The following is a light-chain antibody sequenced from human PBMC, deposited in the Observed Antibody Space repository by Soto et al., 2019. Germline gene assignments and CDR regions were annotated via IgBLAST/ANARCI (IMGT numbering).Light chain of an antibody. CDR3: HQYYRTLFT. J-gene: IGKJ4*01. Sequence: DIVMTQSPDSLAVSLGERATINCKSSQSVLYSSNNKNYLAWYQQKPGQPPKLLIYWASTRESGVPDRFSGSGSGTEFTLTISSLQAEDVAVYYYHQYYRTLFTFGGGTKVEI. CDR1: QSVLYSSNNKNY. V-gene: IGKV4-1*01. CDR2: WAS.